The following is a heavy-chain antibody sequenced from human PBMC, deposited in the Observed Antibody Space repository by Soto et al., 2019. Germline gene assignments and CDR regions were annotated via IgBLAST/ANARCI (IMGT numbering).Heavy chain of an antibody. V-gene: IGHV4-4*09. Sequence: QVQLQEAGPGLVKPSETVSLTCTVSGASIRGFDWSWIRQPPGQGPEWVASIYSSGRTDYNHSLESRVTISGDTSKNQFSLNLRSVNEADTAVYYCARDSAGSSGHFDSWGQGTLVTVSS. CDR2: IYSSGRT. CDR3: ARDSAGSSGHFDS. J-gene: IGHJ4*02. CDR1: GASIRGFD. D-gene: IGHD6-19*01.